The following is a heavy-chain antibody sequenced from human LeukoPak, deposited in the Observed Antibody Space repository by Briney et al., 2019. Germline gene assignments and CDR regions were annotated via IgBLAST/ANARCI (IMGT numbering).Heavy chain of an antibody. CDR3: ARQGGMATDFDY. Sequence: ASVKVSCKASGGTFSSYAISWVRQAPGQGLEWMGGIIPIFGTASYAQKFQGRVTITTDESTSTAYMELSSLRSEDTAVYYCARQGGMATDFDYWGQGTLVTVSS. D-gene: IGHD5-24*01. J-gene: IGHJ4*02. V-gene: IGHV1-69*05. CDR2: IIPIFGTA. CDR1: GGTFSSYA.